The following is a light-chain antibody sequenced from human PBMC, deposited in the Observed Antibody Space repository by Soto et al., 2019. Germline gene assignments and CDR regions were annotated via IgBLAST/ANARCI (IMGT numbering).Light chain of an antibody. CDR3: QQRINWRST. V-gene: IGKV3-11*01. Sequence: EIMMSQSPATLSVSPGERATLSCRASQSVSSNLAWYQQKPGQAPRLLIYGASTRATGIPARFSGSGSGTDFTLTISSLEPEDFAVYFCQQRINWRSTFGGGTKVDIK. CDR2: GAS. CDR1: QSVSSN. J-gene: IGKJ4*01.